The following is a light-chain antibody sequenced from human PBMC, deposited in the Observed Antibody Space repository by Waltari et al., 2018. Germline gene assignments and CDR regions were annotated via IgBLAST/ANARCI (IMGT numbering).Light chain of an antibody. J-gene: IGKJ1*01. CDR1: QSIASN. V-gene: IGKV1-39*01. CDR2: AAS. CDR3: QQSYSSPRT. Sequence: DIQMTQSPSSLSASVGDRVTITCRASQSIASNLSWYQQKPGKAPKLLIYAASSLQSGVPSRFSARVSGTDFTLTISSLQREDFATYYCQQSYSSPRTFGQGTKVEVK.